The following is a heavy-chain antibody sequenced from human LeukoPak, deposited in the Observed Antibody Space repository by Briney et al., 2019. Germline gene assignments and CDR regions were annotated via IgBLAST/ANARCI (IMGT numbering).Heavy chain of an antibody. V-gene: IGHV4-39*06. CDR2: IYYSGST. CDR1: GGSVSSSSYY. J-gene: IGHJ4*02. CDR3: ARRTRWYFDY. D-gene: IGHD1/OR15-1a*01. Sequence: SETLSLTCTVSGGSVSSSSYYWAWIRQPPGKGLEWIGSIYYSGSTHYNPSLKSRVTISVETSKNQVTLKLSSVTAADTAVYYCARRTRWYFDYWGQGTLVTVSS.